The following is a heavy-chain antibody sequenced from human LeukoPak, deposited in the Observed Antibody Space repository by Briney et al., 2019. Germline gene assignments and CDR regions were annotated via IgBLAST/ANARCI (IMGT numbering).Heavy chain of an antibody. D-gene: IGHD4-17*01. Sequence: GGSLRLSCAVSGFTFSGYGMHWVRQARVIGLEGVAVISYDGSNKYYADSVKGRFTISRDNSKNTLFLQMNSLRGEDTGVYYCAKADYGDGPGLHWGQGTLVTVSS. V-gene: IGHV3-30*18. CDR3: AKADYGDGPGLH. J-gene: IGHJ1*01. CDR1: GFTFSGYG. CDR2: ISYDGSNK.